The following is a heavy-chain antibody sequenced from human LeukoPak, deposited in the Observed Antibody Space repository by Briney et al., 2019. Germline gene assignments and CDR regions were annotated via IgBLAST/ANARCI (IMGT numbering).Heavy chain of an antibody. Sequence: KASETLSLTCTVSGGSISSSSYYGGWIRQPPGKGLEWIGSIYYSGSTYYNPSLKSRVTISVDTSKNQFSLKLSSVTAADTAVYYCARRVFYYDSSGNFDYWGQGTLVTVSS. J-gene: IGHJ4*02. CDR2: IYYSGST. V-gene: IGHV4-39*01. CDR1: GGSISSSSYY. D-gene: IGHD3-22*01. CDR3: ARRVFYYDSSGNFDY.